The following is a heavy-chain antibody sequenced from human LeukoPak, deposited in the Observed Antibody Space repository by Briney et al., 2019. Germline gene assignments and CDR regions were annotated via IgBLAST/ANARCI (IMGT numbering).Heavy chain of an antibody. CDR2: IYTSGST. V-gene: IGHV4-61*02. J-gene: IGHJ5*02. Sequence: SQTLSLTCTVSGGSISSGGYYWSWIRQPAGKGLEWIGRIYTSGSTNYNPSLKSRVTMSVDTSKNQFSLKLSSVTAADTAVYYCARDRVAARPKSNWFDPWGQGTLVTVSS. D-gene: IGHD6-6*01. CDR3: ARDRVAARPKSNWFDP. CDR1: GGSISSGGYY.